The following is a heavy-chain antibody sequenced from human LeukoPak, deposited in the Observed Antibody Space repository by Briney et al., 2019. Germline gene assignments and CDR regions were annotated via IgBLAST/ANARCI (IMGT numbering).Heavy chain of an antibody. Sequence: GGSLRLSCTASGFSFRSFAMSWVRQAPGQGLEWVSSISGGGEDTYYADSVKGRFTISRDNSETTLYLQMNSLGADDTALYYCARTIAQYTNTWLYYYYGLDVCGQGTTVTVSS. D-gene: IGHD6-13*01. J-gene: IGHJ6*02. CDR1: GFSFRSFA. V-gene: IGHV3-23*01. CDR3: ARTIAQYTNTWLYYYYGLDV. CDR2: ISGGGEDT.